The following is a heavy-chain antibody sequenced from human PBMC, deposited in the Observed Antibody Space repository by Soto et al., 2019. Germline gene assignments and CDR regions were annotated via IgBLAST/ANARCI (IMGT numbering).Heavy chain of an antibody. V-gene: IGHV3-23*01. CDR2: ISGSGGST. D-gene: IGHD6-13*01. CDR3: ANANVYSSSSFAFDY. J-gene: IGHJ4*02. CDR1: GFTFSSYA. Sequence: EVQLLESGGGLVQPGGSLRLSCAASGFTFSSYAMSWVRQAPGKGLEWVSAISGSGGSTYYADSVKGRSTIPRDNSKTPLYLQMTSLRAADTAVYYCANANVYSSSSFAFDYCGQGTLFTVSS.